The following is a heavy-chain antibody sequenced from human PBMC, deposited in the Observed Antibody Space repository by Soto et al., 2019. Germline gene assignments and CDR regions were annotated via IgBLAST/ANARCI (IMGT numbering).Heavy chain of an antibody. CDR3: ARDHIYAFDN. V-gene: IGHV3-48*02. J-gene: IGHJ4*02. D-gene: IGHD5-18*01. CDR2: IRTTPSVI. Sequence: PVRSLRLSDTRSGCTFRGYSMNWVRQAPGKGLEWISYIRTTPSVIVYADSVKGRFTISRDNAKNSMYLQMNSLTDEDTAVYYCARDHIYAFDNWGQGTPVTVS. CDR1: GCTFRGYS.